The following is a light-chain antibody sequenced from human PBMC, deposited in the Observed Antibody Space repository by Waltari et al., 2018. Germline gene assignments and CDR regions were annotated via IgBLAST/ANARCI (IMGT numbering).Light chain of an antibody. CDR3: ASWDDSLNALL. CDR2: STN. V-gene: IGLV1-44*01. J-gene: IGLJ2*01. Sequence: QSVLTQPPSASGTPGQRATISCSATISNIGPHTLNWYQPLPGTAPKLLISSTNQWPSGVPDRFSGSKSGTSASLAISELQSEDEADYYCASWDDSLNALLFGGGTKLTVL. CDR1: ISNIGPHT.